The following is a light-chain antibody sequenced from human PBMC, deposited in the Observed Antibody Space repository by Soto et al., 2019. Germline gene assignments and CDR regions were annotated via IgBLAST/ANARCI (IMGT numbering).Light chain of an antibody. CDR1: SSDVGGYNY. CDR2: EVS. CDR3: SSFRSGSTL. J-gene: IGLJ1*01. Sequence: QSVLTQPASVSGSPGQSITISCTGTSSDVGGYNYVSWYQQHPGKAPKLMIYEVSNRPSGVSNRFSGSKSGNTASLTISGLQAVDEADYYCSSFRSGSTLFGTGTKLTVL. V-gene: IGLV2-14*01.